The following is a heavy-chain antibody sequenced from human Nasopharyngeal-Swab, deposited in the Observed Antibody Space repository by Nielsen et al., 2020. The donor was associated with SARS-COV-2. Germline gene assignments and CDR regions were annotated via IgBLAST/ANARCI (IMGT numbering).Heavy chain of an antibody. CDR3: ASAPSIAVAAGYGMDV. D-gene: IGHD6-19*01. J-gene: IGHJ6*02. CDR2: IWYDGSNK. Sequence: GESLKISCAASGFTFSSYGMHWVRQAPGKGLEWVAVIWYDGSNKYYADSVKGRFTISRDNSKNTLYLQMNSLRAEDTAVYYCASAPSIAVAAGYGMDVWGQGTTATVSS. CDR1: GFTFSSYG. V-gene: IGHV3-33*01.